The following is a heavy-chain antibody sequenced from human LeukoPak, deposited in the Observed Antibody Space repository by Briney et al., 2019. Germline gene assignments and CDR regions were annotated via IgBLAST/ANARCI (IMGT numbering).Heavy chain of an antibody. Sequence: GRSLRVSCAASGFIFSHYAIHWVRQAPGKGLEWVALISDDGSHKYYADSVKGRITISRDNSMNTLYLQMNSLRAEDTAVYYCARDLTYYYYYGMDVWGQGTTVTVSS. CDR2: ISDDGSHK. CDR3: ARDLTYYYYYGMDV. V-gene: IGHV3-30*14. D-gene: IGHD1-14*01. CDR1: GFIFSHYA. J-gene: IGHJ6*02.